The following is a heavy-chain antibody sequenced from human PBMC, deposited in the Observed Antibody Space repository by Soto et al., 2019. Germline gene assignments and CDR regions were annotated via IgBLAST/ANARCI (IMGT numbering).Heavy chain of an antibody. CDR3: ARDQDGMDV. CDR1: GFTFSSYG. V-gene: IGHV3-33*01. Sequence: QVQLVESGGGVVQPGRSLRLSCAASGFTFSSYGMHWVRQAPGKGLEWVAVIWYDGSNKYYADSVKGRFTISRDNSKNSLYLQMNSLRAEDTAVYYCARDQDGMDVWGQGTTVTVSS. J-gene: IGHJ6*02. CDR2: IWYDGSNK.